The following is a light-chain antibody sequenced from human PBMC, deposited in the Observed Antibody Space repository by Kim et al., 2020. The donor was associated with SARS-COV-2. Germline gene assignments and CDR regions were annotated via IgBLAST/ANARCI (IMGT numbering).Light chain of an antibody. J-gene: IGKJ4*01. CDR2: DAS. CDR1: QGIRNH. CDR3: LQYNNYPLT. Sequence: ASVGDRVTITCRASQGIRNHLAWYQQKPGTAPKCLIYDASTLQSGVPSRFSGSGSGTEFTLTISSLQPEDFATYYCLQYNNYPLTFGGGTKVEIK. V-gene: IGKV1-17*01.